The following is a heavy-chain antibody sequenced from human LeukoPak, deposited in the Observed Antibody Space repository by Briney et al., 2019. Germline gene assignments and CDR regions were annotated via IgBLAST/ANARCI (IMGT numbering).Heavy chain of an antibody. V-gene: IGHV4-34*01. CDR3: ARGRGARYFDWLLFGY. Sequence: SETLSLTCAVYGESFSGYYWSWIRQPPGKGLEWIGEINHSGSTNYNPSLKSRVTISVDTSKNQFSLKLSSVTAADTAVYYCARGRGARYFDWLLFGYWGQGTLVTVSS. D-gene: IGHD3-9*01. J-gene: IGHJ4*02. CDR1: GESFSGYY. CDR2: INHSGST.